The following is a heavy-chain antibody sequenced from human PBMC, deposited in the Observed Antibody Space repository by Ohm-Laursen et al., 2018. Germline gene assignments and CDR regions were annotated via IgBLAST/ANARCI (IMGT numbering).Heavy chain of an antibody. Sequence: TLSLTCTVSGGSMRSYYWSWIRQPPGKGLEWIGYIYHSGSTTYNPSLKSPVTISIDTSRSQISLTLTSVAAADTAVYYCAVSEVRYSFTYLADFWGQGTLVTVPS. CDR2: IYHSGST. V-gene: IGHV4-59*12. J-gene: IGHJ4*02. CDR1: GGSMRSYY. CDR3: AVSEVRYSFTYLADF. D-gene: IGHD3-9*01.